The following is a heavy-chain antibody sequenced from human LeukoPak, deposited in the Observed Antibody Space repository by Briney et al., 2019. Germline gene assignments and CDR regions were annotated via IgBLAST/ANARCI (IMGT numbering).Heavy chain of an antibody. D-gene: IGHD2-2*01. Sequence: ASVKVSCKASGGTFSSYAISWVRQAPGQGLEWMGGIIPIFGTANYAQKFQGRVTITADESTSTAYTELSSLRSEDTAVYYCARSKDIVVVPAASYYYYYGMDVWGQGTTVTVSS. CDR3: ARSKDIVVVPAASYYYYYGMDV. V-gene: IGHV1-69*13. J-gene: IGHJ6*02. CDR1: GGTFSSYA. CDR2: IIPIFGTA.